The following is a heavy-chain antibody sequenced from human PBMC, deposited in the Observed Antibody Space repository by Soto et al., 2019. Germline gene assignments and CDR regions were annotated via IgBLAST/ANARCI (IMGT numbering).Heavy chain of an antibody. CDR1: GFTFSSYG. CDR3: AKDSYYDSSGYYSYYGMDV. V-gene: IGHV3-30*18. CDR2: ISYDGSNK. D-gene: IGHD3-22*01. J-gene: IGHJ6*02. Sequence: QVQLVESGGGVVQPGRSLRLSCAASGFTFSSYGMHWVRQAPGKGLEWVAVISYDGSNKYYADSVKGRFTISRDNSKNTMYLQMNSLRAEDTAVYYCAKDSYYDSSGYYSYYGMDVWGQGTTVTVTS.